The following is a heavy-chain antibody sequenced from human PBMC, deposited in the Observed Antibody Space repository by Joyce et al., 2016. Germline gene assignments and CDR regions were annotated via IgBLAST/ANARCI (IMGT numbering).Heavy chain of an antibody. V-gene: IGHV3-23*01. CDR2: ISTSDSLT. Sequence: EVQLLKSGGGLVQPGGSLRLSCGTSEFSFSSFPMSWVRQAPGKGLEWVSAISTSDSLTYYTDSVKGRFTISRDNSKNTLFLEMNNLRAEDTAVYYCARHLDYGGNSGGLDFDYWGQGTLVTVSS. J-gene: IGHJ4*02. D-gene: IGHD4-23*01. CDR1: EFSFSSFP. CDR3: ARHLDYGGNSGGLDFDY.